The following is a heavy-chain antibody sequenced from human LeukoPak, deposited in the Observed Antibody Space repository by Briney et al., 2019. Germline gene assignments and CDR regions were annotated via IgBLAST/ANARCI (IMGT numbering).Heavy chain of an antibody. CDR3: AREGGPHHYDSRGKNWFDP. CDR1: GGSISKYY. Sequence: PSETLSLSCTVSGGSISKYYWSWIRQPPGKGLEWIGYIYYSGSTNYNPSLKGRVTISVDTSKNQFSLKLSSVTAADTAVYYCAREGGPHHYDSRGKNWFDPWGQGTLVTVSS. V-gene: IGHV4-59*01. D-gene: IGHD3-22*01. J-gene: IGHJ5*02. CDR2: IYYSGST.